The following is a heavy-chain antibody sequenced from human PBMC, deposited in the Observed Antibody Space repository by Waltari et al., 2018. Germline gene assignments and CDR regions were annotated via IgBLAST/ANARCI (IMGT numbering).Heavy chain of an antibody. CDR2: VNPNSGDT. CDR1: GYTFTGYY. J-gene: IGHJ6*02. D-gene: IGHD2-15*01. CDR3: ARELLVVTSPYYGLDV. Sequence: QVHLMQSGAEVKKPGASVTVSCKTSGYTFTGYYIHWVRQAPGQGLEWGGWVNPNSGDTNYAQKFQGRVTMTRDTSISTAYMELSRLRSDDAAVYFCARELLVVTSPYYGLDVWGQGTTVTVSS. V-gene: IGHV1-2*02.